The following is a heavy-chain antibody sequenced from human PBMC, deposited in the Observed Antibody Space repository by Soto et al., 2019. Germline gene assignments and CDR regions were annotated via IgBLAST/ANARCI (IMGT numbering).Heavy chain of an antibody. J-gene: IGHJ6*02. D-gene: IGHD6-13*01. V-gene: IGHV1-46*01. CDR1: GYTFTSYY. CDR3: ARVTAAGKDYYYYGMDV. Sequence: ASVKVSCKASGYTFTSYYMHWVRQAPGQGLEWMGIINPSGGSTSYARKFQGRVTMTRDTSTSTVYMELSSLRSEDTAVYYCARVTAAGKDYYYYGMDVRGQGTTVTVSS. CDR2: INPSGGST.